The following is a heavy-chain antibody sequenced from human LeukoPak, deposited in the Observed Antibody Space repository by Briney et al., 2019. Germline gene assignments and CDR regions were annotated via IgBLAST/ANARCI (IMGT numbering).Heavy chain of an antibody. CDR3: AKVGDTIFGVVTFYFDY. CDR1: GFTFSNHA. CDR2: ISSSGNDA. V-gene: IGHV3-23*05. D-gene: IGHD3-3*01. J-gene: IGHJ4*02. Sequence: GGSLRLSCAASGFTFSNHALSWVRQTLERGLEWVSGISSSGNDAYYADSVKGRFTISRDNSKSTLYLQMNSLRVEDTAIYYCAKVGDTIFGVVTFYFDYWGQGTLVTVSS.